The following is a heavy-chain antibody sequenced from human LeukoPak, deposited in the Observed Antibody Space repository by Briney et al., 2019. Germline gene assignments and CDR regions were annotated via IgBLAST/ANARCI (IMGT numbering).Heavy chain of an antibody. D-gene: IGHD2-8*01. V-gene: IGHV4-34*01. CDR2: INHSGST. J-gene: IGHJ1*01. CDR3: ARGEWRTGYFQH. CDR1: GGSIRNYY. Sequence: SETLSLTCTVSGGSIRNYYWNWIRQPPGKGLEWIGEINHSGSTNYNPSLKGRVTISVDTSKNQFSLKLSSVTAADTAVYYCARGEWRTGYFQHWGQGTLVTVSS.